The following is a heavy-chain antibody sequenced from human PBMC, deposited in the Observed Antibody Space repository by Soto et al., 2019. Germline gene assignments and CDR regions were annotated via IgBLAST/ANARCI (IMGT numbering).Heavy chain of an antibody. J-gene: IGHJ6*03. D-gene: IGHD3-3*01. CDR1: GFTVSSNY. V-gene: IGHV3-66*04. CDR3: ASQGIYDFWSGYPGGYYYYYMDV. CDR2: IYSGGST. Sequence: GGSLRLSCAASGFTVSSNYMSWVRQAPGKGLEWVSVIYSGGSTYYADSVKGRFTISRDNSKNTLYLQMNSLRAEDTAVYYCASQGIYDFWSGYPGGYYYYYMDVWGKGTTVTVSS.